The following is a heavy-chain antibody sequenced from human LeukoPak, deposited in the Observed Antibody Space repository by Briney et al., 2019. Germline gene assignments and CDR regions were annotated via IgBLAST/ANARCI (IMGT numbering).Heavy chain of an antibody. CDR1: GFTVSSNY. J-gene: IGHJ4*02. CDR2: IYSGGST. CDR3: AGEVHGSGLFYDY. Sequence: GGSLRLSCAASGFTVSSNYMSWVRQAPGKGLEWVSVIYSGGSTYYADSVKGRFTISRDNSKNTLYLQMNSLRAEDTAVYYCAGEVHGSGLFYDYWGQGTLVTVSS. V-gene: IGHV3-66*01. D-gene: IGHD3-10*01.